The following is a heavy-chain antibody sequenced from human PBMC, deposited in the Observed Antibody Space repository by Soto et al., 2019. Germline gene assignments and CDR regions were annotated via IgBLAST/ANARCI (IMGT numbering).Heavy chain of an antibody. CDR3: AREVGQMDV. J-gene: IGHJ6*02. CDR2: VSPYNGDT. CDR1: GYTFTTYG. V-gene: IGHV1-18*04. D-gene: IGHD2-2*01. Sequence: GASVKVSCKASGYTFTTYGINWVRQAPGQGLEWMGWVSPYNGDTTYAQKVQGRVTMTTDTSTTTASLELRSLRSDGTAVYYCAREVGQMDVWGQGTTVTVSS.